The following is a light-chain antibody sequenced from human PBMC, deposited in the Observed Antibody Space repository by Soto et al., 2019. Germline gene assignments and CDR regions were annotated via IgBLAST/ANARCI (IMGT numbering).Light chain of an antibody. CDR3: QQYNNWPPWT. V-gene: IGKV3-15*01. Sequence: IVLTQSPGTLSLCPGERATLSFMTIQSVSVNSLAWYQQKGGQAPRLLIYAASTRATGVPARFSGSGSGTEFTLTISSLLSEDFAVYYCQQYNNWPPWTFGQGTKVDIK. J-gene: IGKJ1*01. CDR1: QSVSVN. CDR2: AAS.